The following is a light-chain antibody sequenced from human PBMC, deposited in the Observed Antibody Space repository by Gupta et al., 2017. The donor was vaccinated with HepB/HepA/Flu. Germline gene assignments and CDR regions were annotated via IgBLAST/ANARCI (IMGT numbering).Light chain of an antibody. J-gene: IGLJ1*01. CDR3: SSSSSSSTRV. CDR1: NSDVGDYNY. Sequence: QSALTQPASVSGSPGQSITISCTGTNSDVGDYNYVSWYQQHPGKAPKLLIFDVSNRPSGVSNRFSGSKSGNTASLSISGLQTEDEAYYYCSSSSSSSTRVFGTGTKVTVL. V-gene: IGLV2-14*01. CDR2: DVS.